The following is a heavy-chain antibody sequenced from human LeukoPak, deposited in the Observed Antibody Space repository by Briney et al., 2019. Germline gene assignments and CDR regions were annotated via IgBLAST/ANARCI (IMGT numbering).Heavy chain of an antibody. V-gene: IGHV3-7*01. CDR2: IRQDGSER. J-gene: IGHJ4*02. CDR1: GFTFSDYW. D-gene: IGHD2-2*01. CDR3: ARDLGKKGCTSSSPFDY. Sequence: PGGSLRLSCAASGFTFSDYWMSWVRQAPGKGLEWVANIRQDGSERYYVDSVKGRFTISRDNAKNSLYLQMSSLRAEDTALYYWARDLGKKGCTSSSPFDYWGQGTLVTGSS.